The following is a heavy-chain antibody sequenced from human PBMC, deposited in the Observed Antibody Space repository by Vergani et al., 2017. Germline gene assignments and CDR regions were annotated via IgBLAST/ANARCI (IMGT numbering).Heavy chain of an antibody. CDR2: IDHTGRP. Sequence: QVQLQQWGGGLLKPSETLSLTCVVNGGSFTSYHWTWIRQSPGEGLERVGDIDHTGRPDYNPSLKSRLTMSVDKSLNQFSLTLNSVTATDTAIYFCARVNTETNGHLYYYYYMDVWGQGTAVTVS. CDR1: GGSFTSYH. J-gene: IGHJ6*03. D-gene: IGHD4-11*01. CDR3: ARVNTETNGHLYYYYYMDV. V-gene: IGHV4-34*01.